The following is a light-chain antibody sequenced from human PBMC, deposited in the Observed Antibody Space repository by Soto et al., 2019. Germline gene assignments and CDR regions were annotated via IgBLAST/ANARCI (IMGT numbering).Light chain of an antibody. CDR2: MIS. J-gene: IGKJ1*01. Sequence: DVVMTQSPLSLPVALGQPASISCRSTQGLVYSDGNTYLNWFHQRPGQSPRRLIYMISNRDSGVQNSVSGSGSGTDFTLTISRVEAEDVGVYYCMQGTHWPWTFGQGTKVE. V-gene: IGKV2-30*01. CDR1: QGLVYSDGNTY. CDR3: MQGTHWPWT.